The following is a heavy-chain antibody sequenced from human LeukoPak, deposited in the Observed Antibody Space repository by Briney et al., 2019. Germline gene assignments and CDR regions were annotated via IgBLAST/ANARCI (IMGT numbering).Heavy chain of an antibody. CDR2: IKQDGSEK. J-gene: IGHJ4*02. Sequence: GGSLRLSCAASGFTFSSYAMSWVRQAPGKGLEWVANIKQDGSEKYYVDSVKGRFTISRDNAKNSLYLQMNSLRAEDTAVYYCARERGVGYCTNGVCYYTVFDYWGQGTLVTVSS. D-gene: IGHD2-8*01. CDR1: GFTFSSYA. CDR3: ARERGVGYCTNGVCYYTVFDY. V-gene: IGHV3-7*01.